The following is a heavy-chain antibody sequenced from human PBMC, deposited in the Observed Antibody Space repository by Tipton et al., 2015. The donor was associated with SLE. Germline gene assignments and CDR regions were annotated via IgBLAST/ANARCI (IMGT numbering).Heavy chain of an antibody. Sequence: TLSLTCAVSGGSISSSNWWSWVRQPPGKGLEWIGEIYHSGSTNYNPSLKSRVTISVDTSKNQFSLKLSSVTAADTAVYYCARGWRIGSSWPYYMDVWGKGTTVTVSS. CDR3: ARGWRIGSSWPYYMDV. D-gene: IGHD6-13*01. V-gene: IGHV4-4*02. CDR2: IYHSGST. J-gene: IGHJ6*03. CDR1: GGSISSSNW.